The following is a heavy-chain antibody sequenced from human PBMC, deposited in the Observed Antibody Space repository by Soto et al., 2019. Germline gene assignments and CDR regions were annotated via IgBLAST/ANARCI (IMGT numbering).Heavy chain of an antibody. V-gene: IGHV3-48*03. CDR2: ISSSGSTI. Sequence: EVQLVESGGGLVQPGGSLRLSCAASGFTFSSYEMNWVRQAPGKGLEWVSYISSSGSTIYYADSVRGRFTISRDNAKNSLYLQMNSLRAEDTAVYYCARGLHIVVVTPQGWFDPWGQGTLVTVSS. D-gene: IGHD2-21*02. J-gene: IGHJ5*02. CDR3: ARGLHIVVVTPQGWFDP. CDR1: GFTFSSYE.